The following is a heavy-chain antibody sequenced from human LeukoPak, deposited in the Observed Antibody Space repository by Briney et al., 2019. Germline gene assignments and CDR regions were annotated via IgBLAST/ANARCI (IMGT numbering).Heavy chain of an antibody. V-gene: IGHV3-7*01. D-gene: IGHD2/OR15-2a*01. Sequence: GSLRLSCEASGFTFSDSWMTWVRQTPGKGLEWVANIKTDGSEKYYVDSVKGRFTISRDNAKNSLYLQMNSLRAEDTAMYCCATYSTRNAREFQSWGQGTLVTVSS. CDR1: GFTFSDSW. J-gene: IGHJ1*01. CDR3: ATYSTRNAREFQS. CDR2: IKTDGSEK.